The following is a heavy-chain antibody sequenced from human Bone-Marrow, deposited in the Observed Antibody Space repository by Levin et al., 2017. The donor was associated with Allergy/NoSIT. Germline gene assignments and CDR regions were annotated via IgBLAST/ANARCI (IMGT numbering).Heavy chain of an antibody. V-gene: IGHV4-4*07. CDR1: SDSLSSFY. CDR3: ARENGGGRPFDY. Sequence: SQTLSLTCTVSSDSLSSFYWTWIRQPAGKALEWIGRISTTGTIQYNPSLKSRVTVSVDTSRKQFYLSLTSVTAADTAVYYCARENGGGRPFDYWGQGTPVTVSS. D-gene: IGHD3-10*01. J-gene: IGHJ4*02. CDR2: ISTTGTI.